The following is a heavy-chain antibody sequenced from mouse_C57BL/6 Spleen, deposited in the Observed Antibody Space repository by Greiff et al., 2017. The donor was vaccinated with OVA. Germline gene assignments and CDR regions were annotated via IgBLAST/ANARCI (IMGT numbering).Heavy chain of an antibody. Sequence: DVHLVESGGGLVQPGGSLKLSCAASGFTFSDYGMAWVRQAPRKGPEWVAFISNLAYSIYYADTVTGRFTISRENAKNTLYLEMSSLRSEDTAMYYCARRDGISSDYYAMDYWGQGTSVTVSS. J-gene: IGHJ4*01. D-gene: IGHD1-1*01. V-gene: IGHV5-15*04. CDR2: ISNLAYSI. CDR3: ARRDGISSDYYAMDY. CDR1: GFTFSDYG.